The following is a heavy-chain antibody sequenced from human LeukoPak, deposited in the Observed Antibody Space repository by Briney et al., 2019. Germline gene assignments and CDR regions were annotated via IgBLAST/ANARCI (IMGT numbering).Heavy chain of an antibody. CDR3: ARAVSDRLLMYTTLEQHEFGP. J-gene: IGHJ5*02. CDR1: GYIFTSYF. V-gene: IGHV1-46*01. CDR2: INPSGGST. D-gene: IGHD6-13*01. Sequence: GASVKVSCKASGYIFTSYFMHWVRQAPGQGLEWMALINPSGGSTRYADKFQGRVTITRDMSTSTVYMELSSLRSEDTAVYYWARAVSDRLLMYTTLEQHEFGPWGQGALVSV.